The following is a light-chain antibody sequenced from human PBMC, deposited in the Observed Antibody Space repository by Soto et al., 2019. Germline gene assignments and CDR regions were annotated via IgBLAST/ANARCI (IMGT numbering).Light chain of an antibody. CDR1: LGIRND. J-gene: IGKJ4*01. CDR2: AAS. CDR3: LQDYNYPLT. Sequence: AIQLTLSPSALSASVGDRVTITCRASLGIRNDLGWYQQKPGEAPRLLVYAASTLQSGVPSRFSGSGSGTEFTLTISSLQLEDFGTYYCLQDYNYPLTFGGGTRLEI. V-gene: IGKV1-6*02.